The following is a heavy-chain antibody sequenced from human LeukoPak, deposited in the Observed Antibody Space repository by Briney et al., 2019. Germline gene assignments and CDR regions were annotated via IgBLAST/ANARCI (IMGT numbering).Heavy chain of an antibody. CDR3: AKDGEMATNPSNYMDV. J-gene: IGHJ6*03. CDR2: ISWDGGST. Sequence: PGGSLRLSCAASGFTFDDYAMHWVRQAPGKGLEWVSHISWDGGSTYYADSVKGRFTISRDNSKNSLYLQMNSLRAEDTALYYCAKDGEMATNPSNYMDVWGKGTTVTVSS. CDR1: GFTFDDYA. D-gene: IGHD5-24*01. V-gene: IGHV3-43D*03.